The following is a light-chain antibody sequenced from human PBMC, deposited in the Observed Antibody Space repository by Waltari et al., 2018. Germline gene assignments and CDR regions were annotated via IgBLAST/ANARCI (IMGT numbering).Light chain of an antibody. V-gene: IGKV1-39*01. Sequence: DIQMPQSPSSLSASVGDRVTNTCRARQSINSYLNWYQQKPGKAPKLLIFAASSLQSGVPSRFSGSGSGTDFTLTISSLQPEDFATYYCQQSYSTLITFGQGTRLEIK. CDR2: AAS. CDR3: QQSYSTLIT. J-gene: IGKJ5*01. CDR1: QSINSY.